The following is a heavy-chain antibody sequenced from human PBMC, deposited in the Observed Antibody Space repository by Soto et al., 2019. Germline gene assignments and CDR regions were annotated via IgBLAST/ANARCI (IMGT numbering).Heavy chain of an antibody. CDR1: GGSISSYY. V-gene: IGHV4-4*07. D-gene: IGHD2-15*01. J-gene: IGHJ3*02. CDR2: IYTSGST. CDR3: AREDCSGGSCYVDAFDI. Sequence: KPSETLSLTCTVSGGSISSYYWSWIRQPAGKGLEWIGRIYTSGSTNYNPSLKSRVTMSVDTSKNQFSLKLSSVTAADTAVYYCAREDCSGGSCYVDAFDIWGQGTMVTVSS.